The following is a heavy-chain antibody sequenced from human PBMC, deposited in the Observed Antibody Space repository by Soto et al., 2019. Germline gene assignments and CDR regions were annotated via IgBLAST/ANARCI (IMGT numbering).Heavy chain of an antibody. D-gene: IGHD6-19*01. J-gene: IGHJ5*02. CDR1: GFSLSTSGVG. V-gene: IGHV2-5*02. Sequence: GPTLVNPIQTLTLTCTFSGFSLSTSGVGVGWIRQPPGKALEWLALIYWDGDKRYSPSLKSRLTITKDTSKNQVVLTMTNMDPVDTATYYCAHRPRYSSGWYWFDPWGQGTLVTVSS. CDR3: AHRPRYSSGWYWFDP. CDR2: IYWDGDK.